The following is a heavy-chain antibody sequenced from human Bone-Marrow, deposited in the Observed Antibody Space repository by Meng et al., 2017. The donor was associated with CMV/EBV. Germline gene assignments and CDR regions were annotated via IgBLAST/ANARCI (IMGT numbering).Heavy chain of an antibody. CDR3: ARTRIEVEPDGRKIKYYNYGMDV. V-gene: IGHV1-69*02. J-gene: IGHJ6*02. Sequence: SVKVSCKASGGTFSSYTISWVRQAPGQGLEWMGRIIPILGIANYAQKFQGRVTITADKSTSTAYMELSSLTSDDTAVYYCARTRIEVEPDGRKIKYYNYGMDVWGQGTTVTVSS. CDR1: GGTFSSYT. D-gene: IGHD2-2*01. CDR2: IIPILGIA.